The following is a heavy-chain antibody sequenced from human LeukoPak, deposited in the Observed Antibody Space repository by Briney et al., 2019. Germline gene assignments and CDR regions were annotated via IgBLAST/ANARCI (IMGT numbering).Heavy chain of an antibody. Sequence: GGSLRLSCAASGFTPSSNYMSWVRQAPGKGLEWLSVIDGGGRTYYADSVKGRFIISRDSFENTLYLQMNSLRADDTALYYCAGGSGAFDVWGQGTLVTISS. CDR2: IDGGGRT. J-gene: IGHJ3*01. V-gene: IGHV3-53*01. D-gene: IGHD3-16*01. CDR3: AGGSGAFDV. CDR1: GFTPSSNY.